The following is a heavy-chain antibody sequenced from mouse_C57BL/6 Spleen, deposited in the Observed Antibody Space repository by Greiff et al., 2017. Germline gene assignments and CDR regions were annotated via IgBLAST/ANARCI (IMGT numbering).Heavy chain of an antibody. Sequence: EVKLQESGGGLVQPGGSLSLSCAASGFTFTDYYMSWVRQPPGKALEWLGFIRNKANGYTTEYSASVKGRFTISRDNSQSILYLQMNALRAEDSATYYCARSLRGDYAMDYWGQGTSVTVSS. CDR1: GFTFTDYY. CDR2: IRNKANGYTT. CDR3: ARSLRGDYAMDY. D-gene: IGHD3-3*01. V-gene: IGHV7-3*01. J-gene: IGHJ4*01.